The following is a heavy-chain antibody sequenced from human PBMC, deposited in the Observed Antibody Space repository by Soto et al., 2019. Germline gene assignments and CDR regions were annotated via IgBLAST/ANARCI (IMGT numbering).Heavy chain of an antibody. CDR1: GFTFSSYS. V-gene: IGHV3-21*01. D-gene: IGHD3-3*01. J-gene: IGHJ4*02. CDR3: ARWRRGGFWSGYEKGDRSYFDY. CDR2: ISSSSSYI. Sequence: GGSLRLSCAASGFTFSSYSMNWVRQAPGKGLEWVSSISSSSSYIYYADSVKGRFTISRDNAKNSLYLQMNSLRAEDTAVYYCARWRRGGFWSGYEKGDRSYFDYWGQGTLVTVSS.